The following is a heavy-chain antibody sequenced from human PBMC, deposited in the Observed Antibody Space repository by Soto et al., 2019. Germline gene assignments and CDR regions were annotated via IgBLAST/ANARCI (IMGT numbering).Heavy chain of an antibody. D-gene: IGHD1-1*01. J-gene: IGHJ5*02. V-gene: IGHV4-4*07. CDR2: IYATGTT. CDR3: VRDGTKTLRDWFDP. Sequence: SETLSLTCTVSGASISGFYWSWIRKSAGKGLEWIGRIYATGTTDYNPSLKSRVMMSVDTSKKQFSLKLRSVTAADTAVYYCVRDGTKTLRDWFDPWGQGISATVSS. CDR1: GASISGFY.